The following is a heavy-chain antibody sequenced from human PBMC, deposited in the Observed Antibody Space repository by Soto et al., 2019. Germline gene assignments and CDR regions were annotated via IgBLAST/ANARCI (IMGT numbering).Heavy chain of an antibody. CDR3: ARLRCSGGSCYTNWFDP. D-gene: IGHD2-15*01. V-gene: IGHV4-59*08. CDR1: GGSISSYY. Sequence: SETLSLTCTVSGGSISSYYWSWIRQPPGKGLEWIGYIYYSGSTNYNPPLKSRVTISVDTSKNQFSLKLSSVTAADTAVYYCARLRCSGGSCYTNWFDPWGQGILVTVSS. CDR2: IYYSGST. J-gene: IGHJ5*02.